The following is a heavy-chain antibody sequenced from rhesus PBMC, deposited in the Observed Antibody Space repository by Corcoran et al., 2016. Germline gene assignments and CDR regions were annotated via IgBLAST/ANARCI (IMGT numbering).Heavy chain of an antibody. CDR1: GGSFSGYY. CDR2: ISASSGST. J-gene: IGHJ6*01. Sequence: QGQLPESGPGLVKPSETRSLTCAVPGGSFSGYYWGWVRKPPGKGREWVGYISASSGSTDYNPPLKRRVTISTDTSKNQFSLKLSSVTAADTAVYYCARTCSGIYCYGIYGLDSWGQGVVVTVSS. CDR3: ARTCSGIYCYGIYGLDS. V-gene: IGHV4S5*01. D-gene: IGHD2-27*01.